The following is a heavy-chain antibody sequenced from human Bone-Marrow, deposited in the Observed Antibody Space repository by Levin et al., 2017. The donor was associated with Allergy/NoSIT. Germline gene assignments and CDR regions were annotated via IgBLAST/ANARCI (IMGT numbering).Heavy chain of an antibody. Sequence: GGSLRLSCAASGFTFSSYGMHWVRQAPGKGLEWVAVISYDGSNKYYADSVKGRFTISRDNSKNTLYLQMNSLRAEDTAVYYCAKDQTGGHVLRFLEWYDGYFDYWGQGTLVTVSS. J-gene: IGHJ4*02. V-gene: IGHV3-30*18. D-gene: IGHD3-3*01. CDR3: AKDQTGGHVLRFLEWYDGYFDY. CDR1: GFTFSSYG. CDR2: ISYDGSNK.